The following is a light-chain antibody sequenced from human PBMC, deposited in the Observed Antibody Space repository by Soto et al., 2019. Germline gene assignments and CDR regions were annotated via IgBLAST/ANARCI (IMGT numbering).Light chain of an antibody. V-gene: IGLV1-40*01. CDR3: QSYDSSLSVLYV. J-gene: IGLJ1*01. CDR1: SSNIGAGYD. CDR2: DNS. Sequence: QSVLTQPPSVSGAPGQRVTISCTGSSSNIGAGYDVHWYQQLPGTAPKLLIYDNSNRPSGVPDRFSGSKSGTSASLAITGLQAEAEADDYCQSYDSSLSVLYVFGTGTKLTVL.